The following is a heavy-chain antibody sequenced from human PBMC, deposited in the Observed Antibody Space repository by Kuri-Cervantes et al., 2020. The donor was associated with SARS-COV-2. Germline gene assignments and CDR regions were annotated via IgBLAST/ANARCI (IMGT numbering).Heavy chain of an antibody. V-gene: IGHV4-30-2*02. D-gene: IGHD6-19*01. J-gene: IGHJ4*02. CDR3: ARSTDGIAVAGTVNFVY. Sequence: SETLSLTCAVSGGSISSGGYSWSWIRQPPGKGLEWIGYIYHSGSTYYNPSLKSRVTISVDTSKNQFSLKLSSVTAADTAVYYCARSTDGIAVAGTVNFVYWGQGTLVTGSS. CDR2: IYHSGST. CDR1: GGSISSGGYS.